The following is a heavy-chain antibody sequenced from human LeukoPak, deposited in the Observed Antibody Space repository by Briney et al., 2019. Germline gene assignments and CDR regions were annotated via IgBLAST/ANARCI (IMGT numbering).Heavy chain of an antibody. Sequence: SETLSLTCTVSGGSISSGSYYWSWIRQPAGKGLEWIGRIYTSGSTNYNPSLKSRVNISVDTSKNQFSLKLSSVTAADTAVYYCARGGANWFDPWGQGTLVTVSS. CDR1: GGSISSGSYY. D-gene: IGHD3-16*01. CDR2: IYTSGST. J-gene: IGHJ5*02. V-gene: IGHV4-61*02. CDR3: ARGGANWFDP.